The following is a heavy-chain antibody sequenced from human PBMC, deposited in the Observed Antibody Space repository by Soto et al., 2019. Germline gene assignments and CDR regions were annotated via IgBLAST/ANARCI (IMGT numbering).Heavy chain of an antibody. CDR3: ARTATNYYDSSGYYPDAFDI. J-gene: IGHJ3*02. D-gene: IGHD3-22*01. V-gene: IGHV1-2*04. CDR1: GYTFTGYY. CDR2: INPNSGGT. Sequence: QVQLVQSGAEVKKPGASVKVSCKASGYTFTGYYMHWVRQAPGQGLEWMGWINPNSGGTNYAQKFQGCVTMTRDTSISTAYMELSRLRSDDTAVYYCARTATNYYDSSGYYPDAFDIWGQGTMVTVSS.